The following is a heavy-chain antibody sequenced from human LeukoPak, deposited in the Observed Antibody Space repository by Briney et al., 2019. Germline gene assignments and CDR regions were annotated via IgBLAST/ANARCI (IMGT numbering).Heavy chain of an antibody. CDR3: ASASCSGSSCYSGYFDY. CDR1: GFTVSPNY. V-gene: IGHV3-53*01. J-gene: IGHJ4*02. Sequence: GGSLRLSCAASGFTVSPNYMSWVRQAPGKGLEWVSVIYRGGSTYYADSVRDRFTISRDSSKNTLYLQMNSLRAEDTAVYYCASASCSGSSCYSGYFDYWGQGTLVTVSS. CDR2: IYRGGST. D-gene: IGHD2-15*01.